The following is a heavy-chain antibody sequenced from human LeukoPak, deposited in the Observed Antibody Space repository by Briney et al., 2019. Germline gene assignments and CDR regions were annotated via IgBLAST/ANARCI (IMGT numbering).Heavy chain of an antibody. J-gene: IGHJ4*02. Sequence: SETPSLTCAVYGGSFSDYYWSWIRQPPGKGLEWIGEINHSGSTNYNPSLKSRVTISVDTSKNQFSLKLSSVTAADTAVYYCARGRVTYYYDSSGYYYGVWGQGTLVTVSS. D-gene: IGHD3-22*01. CDR3: ARGRVTYYYDSSGYYYGV. CDR1: GGSFSDYY. V-gene: IGHV4-34*01. CDR2: INHSGST.